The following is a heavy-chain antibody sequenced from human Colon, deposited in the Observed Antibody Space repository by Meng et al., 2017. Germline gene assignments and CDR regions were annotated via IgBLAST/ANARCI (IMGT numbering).Heavy chain of an antibody. CDR3: AKAAAYNLDI. J-gene: IGHJ4*02. D-gene: IGHD1-14*01. CDR1: GVSSSSAIW. CDR2: IFQSGST. V-gene: IGHV4-4*02. Sequence: VELREAGRGRVKPAGTLSLTCAVSGVSSSSAIWWGWVRQPPGKGLEWIGEIFQSGSTNYNPSLKSRVTISVDKSKNHLSLSLSSVTAADTAVYYCAKAAAYNLDIWGQETLVTVSS.